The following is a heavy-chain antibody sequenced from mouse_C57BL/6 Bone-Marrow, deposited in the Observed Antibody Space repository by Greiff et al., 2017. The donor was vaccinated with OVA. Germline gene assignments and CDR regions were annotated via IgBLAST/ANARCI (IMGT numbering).Heavy chain of an antibody. J-gene: IGHJ4*01. CDR1: GFNIKNTY. Sequence: VQLQQSVAELVRPGASVKLSCTASGFNIKNTYMHWVKQRPEQGLEWIGRIDPANDNTKYAPQFQGKATMTADTSSNTAYLQLSSLSSEDTAVYCCARGNFGSSFYAMDYGGQGTSVTVSS. D-gene: IGHD1-1*01. V-gene: IGHV14-3*01. CDR3: ARGNFGSSFYAMDY. CDR2: IDPANDNT.